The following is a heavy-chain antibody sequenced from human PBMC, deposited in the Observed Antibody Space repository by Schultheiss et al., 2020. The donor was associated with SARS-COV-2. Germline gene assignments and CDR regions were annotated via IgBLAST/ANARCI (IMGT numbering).Heavy chain of an antibody. J-gene: IGHJ6*02. CDR1: GGTLTRHA. Sequence: GGSLRLSCKASGGTLTRHAITWVRQGPGQGLEWMGWINPNSGGTNYAQKFQGWVTMTRDTSISTAYMELSRLRSDDTAVYYCARGWSYPNDHHGMDVWGQGTTVTVSS. CDR3: ARGWSYPNDHHGMDV. V-gene: IGHV1-2*04. D-gene: IGHD3-10*01. CDR2: INPNSGGT.